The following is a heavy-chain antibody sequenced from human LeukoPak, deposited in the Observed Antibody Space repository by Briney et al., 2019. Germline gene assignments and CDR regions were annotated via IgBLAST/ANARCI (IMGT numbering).Heavy chain of an antibody. J-gene: IGHJ6*02. CDR1: GGSISSSNW. CDR2: IYRSGST. D-gene: IGHD3-10*01. V-gene: IGHV4-4*02. CDR3: ARVLITMVRGVPNYGMDV. Sequence: PSGTLSLTCAVSGGSISSSNWWSWVRQPPGKGLEWIGEIYRSGSTNYNPSLKSRVTISVDKSKNQFSLKLSSVTAADTAVYYCARVLITMVRGVPNYGMDVWGQGTTVTVSS.